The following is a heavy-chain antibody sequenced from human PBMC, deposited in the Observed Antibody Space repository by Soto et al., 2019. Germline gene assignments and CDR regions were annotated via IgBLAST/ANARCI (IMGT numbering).Heavy chain of an antibody. J-gene: IGHJ4*02. CDR1: GYTFTSYG. D-gene: IGHD3-22*01. CDR3: ARDPRSIYYDSSGYPYFAY. CDR2: ISAYNGNT. Sequence: ASVKVSCKASGYTFTSYGISWVRQAPGQGLEWMGWISAYNGNTNYAQKLQGRVTMTTDTSTSTAYMELRSLRSDDTAVYYCARDPRSIYYDSSGYPYFAYWGQGTRATVSS. V-gene: IGHV1-18*04.